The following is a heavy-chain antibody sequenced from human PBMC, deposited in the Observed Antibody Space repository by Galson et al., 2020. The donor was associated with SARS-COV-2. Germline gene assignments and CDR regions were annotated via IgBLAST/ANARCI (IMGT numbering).Heavy chain of an antibody. Sequence: ASETLSLTCTVSGDSISSGDYYWSWIRQPPGKGLEWIGYIYYSGSTYYNPSLKSRVTISVDTSKNQFSLKLSSVTAADTAVYYCARETRMVRGVSNFHYGMDVWGQGTTVTVS. CDR3: ARETRMVRGVSNFHYGMDV. CDR1: GDSISSGDYY. V-gene: IGHV4-30-4*01. J-gene: IGHJ6*02. D-gene: IGHD3-10*01. CDR2: IYYSGST.